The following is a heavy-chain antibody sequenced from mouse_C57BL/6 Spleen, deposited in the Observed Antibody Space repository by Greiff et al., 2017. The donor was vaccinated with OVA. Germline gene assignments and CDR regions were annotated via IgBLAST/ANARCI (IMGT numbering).Heavy chain of an antibody. V-gene: IGHV5-9*01. Sequence: EVKLVESGGGLVKPGRSLKLSCAASGFTFSSYTMSWVRQTPEKRLEWVATISGGGGNTYYPDSVKGRFTISRDNAKNTLYLQMSSLRSEDTALYYCALTAQASRAMDYWGQGTSVTVSS. CDR2: ISGGGGNT. CDR3: ALTAQASRAMDY. J-gene: IGHJ4*01. CDR1: GFTFSSYT. D-gene: IGHD3-2*02.